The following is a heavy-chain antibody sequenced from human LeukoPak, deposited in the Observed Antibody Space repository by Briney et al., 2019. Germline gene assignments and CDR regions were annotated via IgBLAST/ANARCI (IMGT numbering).Heavy chain of an antibody. CDR1: GFTFDDYA. Sequence: PGRSLRLSCAASGFTFDDYAMHWVRQAPGKGQEWVSGISWNSGSVGYADPVKGRFTISRDNAKNSLYLQMNSLRAEDTALYYCAKDKDCSSTSCTVGAFDIWGQGTMVTVSS. J-gene: IGHJ3*02. V-gene: IGHV3-9*01. CDR2: ISWNSGSV. D-gene: IGHD2-2*01. CDR3: AKDKDCSSTSCTVGAFDI.